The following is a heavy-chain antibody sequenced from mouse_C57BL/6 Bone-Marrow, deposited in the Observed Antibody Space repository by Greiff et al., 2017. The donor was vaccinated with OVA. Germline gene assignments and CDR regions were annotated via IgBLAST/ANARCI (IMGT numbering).Heavy chain of an antibody. CDR1: GFTFNTYA. Sequence: VQLKQSGGGLVQPKGSLKLSCAASGFTFNTYAMHWVRQAPGKGLEWVARIRRKSSNYATYYADSVKDRFTISRDDSQSMLYLQMNNLKTEDTAMYYCVKEGELGPWYFDVWGTGTTVTVSS. J-gene: IGHJ1*03. CDR2: IRRKSSNYAT. D-gene: IGHD4-1*01. V-gene: IGHV10-3*01. CDR3: VKEGELGPWYFDV.